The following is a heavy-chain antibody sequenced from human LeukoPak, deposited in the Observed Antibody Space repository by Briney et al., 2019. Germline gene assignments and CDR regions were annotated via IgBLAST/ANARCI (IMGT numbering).Heavy chain of an antibody. Sequence: SQTLSLTCTVSGGSISSGSYYWSWIRQPAGKGLEWIGRIYTSGSTNYNPSLKSRVTISVDTSKNQFSLKLSSVTAADTAVYYCASASSGYYYVGEGAFDIWGQGTMVTVSS. D-gene: IGHD3-22*01. CDR1: GGSISSGSYY. V-gene: IGHV4-61*02. CDR2: IYTSGST. CDR3: ASASSGYYYVGEGAFDI. J-gene: IGHJ3*02.